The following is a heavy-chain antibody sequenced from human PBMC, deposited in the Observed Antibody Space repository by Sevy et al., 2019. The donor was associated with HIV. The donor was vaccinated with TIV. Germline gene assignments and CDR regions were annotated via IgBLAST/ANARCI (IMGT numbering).Heavy chain of an antibody. V-gene: IGHV4-31*03. CDR3: ARDKRSITMVRGVPPYGMDV. CDR2: IYYSGST. CDR1: GGSISSGGYY. J-gene: IGHJ6*02. Sequence: SETLSLTCTVSGGSISSGGYYWSWIRQHPGKGLEWIGYIYYSGSTYYNPSLKSRVTISVDTSKNQFSLKLSSVTAADTAVYYCARDKRSITMVRGVPPYGMDVWGQGTTVTVSS. D-gene: IGHD3-10*01.